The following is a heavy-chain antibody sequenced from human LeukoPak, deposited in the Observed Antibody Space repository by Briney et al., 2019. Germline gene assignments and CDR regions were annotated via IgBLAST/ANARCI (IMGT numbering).Heavy chain of an antibody. J-gene: IGHJ4*02. Sequence: GASVNVSCKASVCTFTSYYLGWVRQAPGQGLDWMVIVNPSGDNTAYAQKFQCRVTMTRTTSTSTLYMELSSLGYEDTAVYYCARVRGGGSYSDYWGQGTPVTVSS. CDR1: VCTFTSYY. V-gene: IGHV1-46*01. CDR3: ARVRGGGSYSDY. CDR2: VNPSGDNT. D-gene: IGHD1-26*01.